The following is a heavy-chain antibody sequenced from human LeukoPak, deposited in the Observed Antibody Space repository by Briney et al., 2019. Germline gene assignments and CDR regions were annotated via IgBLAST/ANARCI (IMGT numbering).Heavy chain of an antibody. CDR3: ARGPTTVTRAFDY. CDR2: IYTSGST. D-gene: IGHD4-17*01. V-gene: IGHV4-4*07. J-gene: IGHJ4*02. Sequence: SETLSLTCTVSGGSISIYYWSWIRQPAGKGLEWIGRIYTSGSTNYNPSLKSRVTMSVDTSKNQFSLKLNSVTAADTAVYYCARGPTTVTRAFDYWGQGTLVTVSS. CDR1: GGSISIYY.